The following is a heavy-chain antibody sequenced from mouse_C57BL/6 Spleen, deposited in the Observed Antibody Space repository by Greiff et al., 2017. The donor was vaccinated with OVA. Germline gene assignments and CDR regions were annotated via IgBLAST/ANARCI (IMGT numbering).Heavy chain of an antibody. J-gene: IGHJ2*01. CDR1: GYAFSSSW. CDR3: ARSGVGNYFDY. Sequence: QVQLKESGPELVKPGASVKISCKASGYAFSSSWMNWVKQRPGKGLEWIGRIYPGDGDTNYNGKFKGKATLNADKSSSTAYMQLSSLTSEDSAVYFCARSGVGNYFDYWGQGTTLTVSS. CDR2: IYPGDGDT. V-gene: IGHV1-82*01. D-gene: IGHD1-1*01.